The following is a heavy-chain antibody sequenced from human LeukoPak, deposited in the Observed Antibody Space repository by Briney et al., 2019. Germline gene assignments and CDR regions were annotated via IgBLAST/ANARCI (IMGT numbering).Heavy chain of an antibody. D-gene: IGHD3-10*01. Sequence: GGSLRLSCAASGFTFSSYAMSWVRQAPGKGLEWVSAISGSGGSTYYADSVEGRFTISRDNAENTVYLQMNSLGAEDTALYFCARVNTGNWYFDLWGRGTLVTVSS. CDR2: ISGSGGST. J-gene: IGHJ2*01. CDR3: ARVNTGNWYFDL. V-gene: IGHV3-23*01. CDR1: GFTFSSYA.